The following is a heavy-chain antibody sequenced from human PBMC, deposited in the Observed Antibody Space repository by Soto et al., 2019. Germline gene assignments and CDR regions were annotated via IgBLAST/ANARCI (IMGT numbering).Heavy chain of an antibody. CDR1: GFIFSSYS. Sequence: EVQLVESGGGLVRPGGSLRLSCVASGFIFSSYSLTWVRQAPGKGLEWVSSFTRSTATTYYADSVKGRFTISRDNAENCLYLQMNSLRAEDTAVYYCARGANYGDYGAFDVWGQGTLVTVAS. V-gene: IGHV3-21*06. CDR2: FTRSTATT. J-gene: IGHJ4*02. CDR3: ARGANYGDYGAFDV. D-gene: IGHD4-17*01.